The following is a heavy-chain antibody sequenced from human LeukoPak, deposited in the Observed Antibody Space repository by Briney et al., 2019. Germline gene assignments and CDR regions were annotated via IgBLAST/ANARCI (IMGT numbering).Heavy chain of an antibody. V-gene: IGHV6-1*01. J-gene: IGHJ4*02. CDR1: GDSVSSNSAA. D-gene: IGHD6-19*01. Sequence: SQTLSLTCAISGDSVSSNSAAWNWISKSPSRGLEWLGRTYYRCKWYNDYAVSGKSRITINPDTSKNQFSLQLNSVTPEDTAVYYCAREGRARGLQWLGNFDYWGQGTLVTVSS. CDR3: AREGRARGLQWLGNFDY. CDR2: TYYRCKWYN.